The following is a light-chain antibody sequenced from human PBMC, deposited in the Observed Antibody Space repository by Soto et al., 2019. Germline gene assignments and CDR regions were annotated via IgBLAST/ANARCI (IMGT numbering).Light chain of an antibody. CDR2: GNS. V-gene: IGLV1-40*01. J-gene: IGLJ2*01. CDR1: SSNIGAGYD. CDR3: QSYDSSLGVV. Sequence: QSVLTQPPSVSGAPGQRGTISCTGTSSNIGAGYDVHWYQQLPGKAPKLLIYGNSNRPSGVPDRFSGSKSGTSASLAITGLQAEDEADYYCQSYDSSLGVVFGGGTQLTVL.